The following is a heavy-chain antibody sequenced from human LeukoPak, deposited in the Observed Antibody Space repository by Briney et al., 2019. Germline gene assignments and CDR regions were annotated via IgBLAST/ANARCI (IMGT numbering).Heavy chain of an antibody. V-gene: IGHV3-66*01. Sequence: GGSLRLSCAASGFTFSSYEMNWVRQAPGKGLEWVSVIYSGGSTYYADSVKGRFTISRDNSKNTLYLQMNSLRAEDTAVYYCARDDSSWYFAFDYWGQGTLVTVSS. CDR2: IYSGGST. J-gene: IGHJ4*02. CDR1: GFTFSSYE. D-gene: IGHD6-13*01. CDR3: ARDDSSWYFAFDY.